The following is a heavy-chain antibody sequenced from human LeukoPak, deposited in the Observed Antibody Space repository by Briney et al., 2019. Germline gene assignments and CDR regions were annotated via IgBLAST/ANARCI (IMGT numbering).Heavy chain of an antibody. Sequence: GRSPRLSCAASGFTFSSYGMHWVRQAPGKGLEWVAVISYDGSNKYYADSVKGRFTISRDNSKNTLYLQMNSLRAEDTAVYYCAQGAGYCSGGSCYSIDYWGQVTLVTVSS. V-gene: IGHV3-30*18. CDR1: GFTFSSYG. J-gene: IGHJ4*02. CDR3: AQGAGYCSGGSCYSIDY. D-gene: IGHD2-15*01. CDR2: ISYDGSNK.